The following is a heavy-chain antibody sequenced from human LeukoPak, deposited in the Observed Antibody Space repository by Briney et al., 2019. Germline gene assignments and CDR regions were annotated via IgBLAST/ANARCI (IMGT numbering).Heavy chain of an antibody. J-gene: IGHJ4*02. V-gene: IGHV3-23*01. D-gene: IGHD3-22*01. Sequence: GGSLRLSCAASGFTFSSYAMSWVRQAPGKGLEWVSAISGSGGSTYYADSVKGRFTISRDNSKNTVYLQMNSLRAEDTAVYYCARGSSGYSNDYWGQGTLVTVSS. CDR1: GFTFSSYA. CDR3: ARGSSGYSNDY. CDR2: ISGSGGST.